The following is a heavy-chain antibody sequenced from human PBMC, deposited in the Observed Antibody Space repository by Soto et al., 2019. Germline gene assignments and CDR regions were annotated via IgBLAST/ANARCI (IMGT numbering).Heavy chain of an antibody. Sequence: GGSLRLSCAASGFTFSNYAMSWVRQAPGKGLEWDSAISNSDGSTYYADSVKGRFTISRDNSKNTLYLQMNSLRADDTAVYYCSRAHYFAFCPWGQGTLVTVSS. V-gene: IGHV3-23*01. CDR2: ISNSDGST. D-gene: IGHD1-26*01. CDR1: GFTFSNYA. J-gene: IGHJ5*02. CDR3: SRAHYFAFCP.